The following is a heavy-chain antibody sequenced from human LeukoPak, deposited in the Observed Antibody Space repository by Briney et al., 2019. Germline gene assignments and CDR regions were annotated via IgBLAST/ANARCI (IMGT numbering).Heavy chain of an antibody. D-gene: IGHD3-22*01. J-gene: IGHJ4*02. Sequence: PSETLSLTCTVSGYSISSGYYWGWIRQPPGKGLEWIGSIYHSGSTYYNPSLKSRVTISVDTSKNQFSLKLSSVTAADTAVYYCARISITMIVVVYYFDYWGQGTLVTVSS. CDR1: GYSISSGYY. CDR3: ARISITMIVVVYYFDY. CDR2: IYHSGST. V-gene: IGHV4-38-2*02.